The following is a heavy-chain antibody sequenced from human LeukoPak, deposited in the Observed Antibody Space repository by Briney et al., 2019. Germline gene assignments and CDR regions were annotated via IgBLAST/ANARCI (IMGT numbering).Heavy chain of an antibody. D-gene: IGHD6-19*01. V-gene: IGHV4-39*01. CDR1: GGSISSSSYY. CDR3: ASEWLVRYYFDY. Sequence: SETLSLTCTVSGGSISSSSYYWGWLRQPPGKGLEWIGSIYYSGSTYYNPSLESRVTISVDTSKNQFSLKLSSVTAADTAVYYCASEWLVRYYFDYWGQGTLVTVSS. J-gene: IGHJ4*02. CDR2: IYYSGST.